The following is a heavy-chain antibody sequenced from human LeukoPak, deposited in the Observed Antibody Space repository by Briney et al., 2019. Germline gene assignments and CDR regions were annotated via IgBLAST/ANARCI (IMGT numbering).Heavy chain of an antibody. CDR1: GFTFSSYA. CDR2: IWYDGSNK. V-gene: IGHV3-33*08. J-gene: IGHJ4*02. Sequence: GGSLRLSCAASGFTFSSYAMHWVRQAPGKGLEWVAVIWYDGSNKYYADSVKGRFTISRDNSKNTLYLQMNSLRAEDTAVYYCAREASSSWYTFDYWGQGTLVTVSS. CDR3: AREASSSWYTFDY. D-gene: IGHD6-13*01.